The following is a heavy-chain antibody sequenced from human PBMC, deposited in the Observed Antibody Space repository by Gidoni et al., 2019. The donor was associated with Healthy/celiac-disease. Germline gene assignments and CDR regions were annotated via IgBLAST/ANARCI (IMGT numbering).Heavy chain of an antibody. CDR1: GFSFTNYW. J-gene: IGHJ4*02. Sequence: EVQLVQSGAEVTKPGESLKISCRGSGFSFTNYWIGWLRQMPGRGLEWMGVIYPLDSDTRYSPSFRGQVTLSADRSISTAYLQWSSLKASDTAMYYCARRGPARPYFDYWGQGILVTVSS. V-gene: IGHV5-51*01. D-gene: IGHD2-2*01. CDR2: IYPLDSDT. CDR3: ARRGPARPYFDY.